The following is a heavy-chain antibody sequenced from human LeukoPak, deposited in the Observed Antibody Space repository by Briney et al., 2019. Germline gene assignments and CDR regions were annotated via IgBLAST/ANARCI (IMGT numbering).Heavy chain of an antibody. Sequence: PSETLSLTCTVSGGSISSYYWSWIRQPPGKGLEWIGYIYYSGSTNYNPSLKSRVTISVDTSKNQFSLKLSSVTAADTAVYYCVRRGYCSGGSCYVFDYWGQGTLVTVSS. CDR3: VRRGYCSGGSCYVFDY. D-gene: IGHD2-15*01. V-gene: IGHV4-59*08. CDR2: IYYSGST. J-gene: IGHJ4*02. CDR1: GGSISSYY.